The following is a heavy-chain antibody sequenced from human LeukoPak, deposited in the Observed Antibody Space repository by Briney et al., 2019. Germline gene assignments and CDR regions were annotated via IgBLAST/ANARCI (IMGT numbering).Heavy chain of an antibody. CDR2: ISGDATRI. D-gene: IGHD4-17*01. CDR1: GFTFSDFW. CDR3: SRDALRHRYFDL. V-gene: IGHV3-74*03. Sequence: GGSLTLSCVASGFTFSDFWMHWFRHVPGKGLMWLARISGDATRIMYADSVEGQFTISRDTAKKTLYLQMTHLKVDDTAMYFCSRDALRHRYFDLWGRGTLVTVTS. J-gene: IGHJ2*01.